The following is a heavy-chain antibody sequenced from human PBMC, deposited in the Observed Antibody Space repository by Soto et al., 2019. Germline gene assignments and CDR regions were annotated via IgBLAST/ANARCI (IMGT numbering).Heavy chain of an antibody. D-gene: IGHD3-16*01. CDR2: IYYSGST. Sequence: QVQLQESGPGLVKPSQTLSLTCTVSGGSISSGGYYWSWIRQHPGKGLEWIGYIYYSGSTYYNPSVKSRVNISVNTSKNQVSLKLSSVTAADTAVYYCARGVGVMAFDYFDYWGQGTLVTVSS. CDR3: ARGVGVMAFDYFDY. J-gene: IGHJ4*02. CDR1: GGSISSGGYY. V-gene: IGHV4-31*03.